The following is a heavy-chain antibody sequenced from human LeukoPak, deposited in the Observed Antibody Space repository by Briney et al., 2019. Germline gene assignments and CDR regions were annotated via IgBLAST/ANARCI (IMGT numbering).Heavy chain of an antibody. V-gene: IGHV1-2*02. CDR1: GYTFTGYY. Sequence: ASVKVSCKASGYTFTGYYMHWVRQAPGQGLEWMGWINPNSGGTNYAQKFQGRVTMTRDTSISTAYMELSRLRSDDTAVYYCARSVTTDYYFDYWGRGTLVTVSS. CDR2: INPNSGGT. D-gene: IGHD4-17*01. J-gene: IGHJ4*02. CDR3: ARSVTTDYYFDY.